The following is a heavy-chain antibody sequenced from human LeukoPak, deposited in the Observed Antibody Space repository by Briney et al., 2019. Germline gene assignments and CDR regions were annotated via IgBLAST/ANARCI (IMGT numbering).Heavy chain of an antibody. CDR2: INSDGSST. D-gene: IGHD1-26*01. CDR3: ARDQGSYEFDS. V-gene: IGHV3-74*01. CDR1: GFTFSSYC. Sequence: QPGGSLRLSCAASGFTFSSYCMHWVRHAPGKGLVWVSRINSDGSSTIYADSVKGRFTISRDNAKNTLYLQMNSLRGEDTAVYYCARDQGSYEFDSWGEGTLVTVSS. J-gene: IGHJ4*02.